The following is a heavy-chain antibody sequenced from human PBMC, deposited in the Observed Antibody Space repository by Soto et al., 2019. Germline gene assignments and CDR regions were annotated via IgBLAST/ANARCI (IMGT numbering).Heavy chain of an antibody. CDR1: GYTFTSYD. CDR2: MNPNSGNT. V-gene: IGHV1-8*01. Sequence: GASVKVSCKASGYTFTSYDINWVRQATGQGLEWMGWMNPNSGNTGYAQKFQGRVTMTRNTSISTAYMELSSLRSEDTAVYYCARVPGSSWFLPANWFDPWGQGTLVTVSS. J-gene: IGHJ5*02. D-gene: IGHD6-13*01. CDR3: ARVPGSSWFLPANWFDP.